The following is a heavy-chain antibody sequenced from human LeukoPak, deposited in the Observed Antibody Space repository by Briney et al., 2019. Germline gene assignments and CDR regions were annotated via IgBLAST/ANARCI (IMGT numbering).Heavy chain of an antibody. CDR1: GYSFTSYW. J-gene: IGHJ3*02. V-gene: IGHV5-51*01. CDR3: ASKGWLLDPTGDAFDI. Sequence: PGESLKISCKGSGYSFTSYWIGWVRQMPGKGLEWMGIIYPGDSDTRYSPSFQGQVTISADKSISTAYLQWSSLKASDTAMYYCASKGWLLDPTGDAFDIWGQGTMVTVSS. CDR2: IYPGDSDT. D-gene: IGHD3/OR15-3a*01.